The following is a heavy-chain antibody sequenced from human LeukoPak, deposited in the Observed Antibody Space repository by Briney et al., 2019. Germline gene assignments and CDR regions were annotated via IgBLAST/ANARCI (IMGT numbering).Heavy chain of an antibody. D-gene: IGHD3-10*01. Sequence: ASVKVSCKASGYTFTGYYMHWVRQAPGQGLEWRGWINPNSGGTNYAQKFQGRVTMTRDTSISTAYMELSRLRSDDTAVYYCARVDMDYYGSGSYPLDYWGQGTLVTVSS. CDR3: ARVDMDYYGSGSYPLDY. J-gene: IGHJ4*02. CDR1: GYTFTGYY. CDR2: INPNSGGT. V-gene: IGHV1-2*02.